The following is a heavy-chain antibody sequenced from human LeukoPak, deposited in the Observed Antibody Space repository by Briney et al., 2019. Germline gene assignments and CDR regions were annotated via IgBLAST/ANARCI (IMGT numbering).Heavy chain of an antibody. J-gene: IGHJ4*02. CDR1: GFTFSSYS. D-gene: IGHD3-10*01. CDR3: ARAQAADKTRTTLLWFVEPSDY. V-gene: IGHV3-21*01. CDR2: IRGTISYI. Sequence: GGSPRLSCAASGFTFSSYSMNWVRQAPGKGLEWVSSIRGTISYIYYADSVKGRFTISRDNAKNSLYLQMNSLIAEDTAVYYCARAQAADKTRTTLLWFVEPSDYWGQGTLVTVSP.